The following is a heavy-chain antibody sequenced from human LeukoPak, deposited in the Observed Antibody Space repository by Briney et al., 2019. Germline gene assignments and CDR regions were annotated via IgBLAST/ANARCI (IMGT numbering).Heavy chain of an antibody. CDR1: GYTFTGYY. V-gene: IGHV1-2*02. D-gene: IGHD1-1*01. CDR3: ARDNNWNDAPSFDY. J-gene: IGHJ4*02. CDR2: INPNSGGT. Sequence: ASVKVSCKASGYTFTGYYMHGVRQAPGQGLEWMGWINPNSGGTNYAQKFQGRVTMTRDTSISTAYMELSRLRSDDTAVYYCARDNNWNDAPSFDYWGQGILVTVSS.